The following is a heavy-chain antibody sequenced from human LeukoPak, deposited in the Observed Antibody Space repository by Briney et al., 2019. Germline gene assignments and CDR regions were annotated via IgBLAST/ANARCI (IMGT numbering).Heavy chain of an antibody. CDR1: GFTFSSYA. Sequence: GGSLRLSCAASGFTFSSYAMSWVRQAPGKGLEWVSANSGSGGSTYYADSVKGRFTISRDNSKNTLYLQMNSLRAEDTAVYYCASEKDYLPKYYFDYWGQGTLVTVSS. CDR2: NSGSGGST. D-gene: IGHD3-16*01. V-gene: IGHV3-23*01. CDR3: ASEKDYLPKYYFDY. J-gene: IGHJ4*02.